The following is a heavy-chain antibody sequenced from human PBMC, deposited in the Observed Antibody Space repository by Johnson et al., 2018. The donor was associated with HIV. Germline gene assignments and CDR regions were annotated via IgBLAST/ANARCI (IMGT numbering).Heavy chain of an antibody. CDR1: GFTFSGSA. V-gene: IGHV3-73*01. CDR3: TSTPPYYYDSGGYMGDAFDI. J-gene: IGHJ3*02. Sequence: VQLVESGGGVVQPGGSLKLSCAASGFTFSGSAMHWVRQASGKGLEWVGRIRSKANSYATASAASVKGRFTISRDDSKNTTYLQMNSLKTEETAVYYCTSTPPYYYDSGGYMGDAFDIWGQGTMVTVSS. D-gene: IGHD3-22*01. CDR2: IRSKANSYAT.